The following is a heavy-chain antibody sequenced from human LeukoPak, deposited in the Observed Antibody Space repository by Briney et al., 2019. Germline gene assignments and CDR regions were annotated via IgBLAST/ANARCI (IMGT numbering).Heavy chain of an antibody. V-gene: IGHV3-23*01. J-gene: IGHJ4*02. CDR3: ARYRKEATVTYYFDY. CDR1: GFTFSSYA. D-gene: IGHD4-11*01. CDR2: ISGSGGST. Sequence: PGGSLRLSCAASGFTFSSYAMSWVRQAPGKGLEWVSAISGSGGSTYYADSVKGRFTISRDNSKNTLYLQMNSLRAEDTAVYYCARYRKEATVTYYFDYWGQGTLVTVSS.